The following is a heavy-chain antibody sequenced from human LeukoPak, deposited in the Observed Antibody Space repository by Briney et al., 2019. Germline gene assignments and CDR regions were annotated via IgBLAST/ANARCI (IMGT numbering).Heavy chain of an antibody. D-gene: IGHD3-10*01. CDR2: MNPNSGNT. V-gene: IGHV1-8*01. J-gene: IGHJ6*02. CDR3: ARGGLGITMVRGVKDGMDV. CDR1: GYTFTSYD. Sequence: ASVKVSCKASGYTFTSYDINWERQATGQGLEWMGWMNPNSGNTGYAQKFQGRVTMTRNTSISTAYMELSSLRSEDTAVYYCARGGLGITMVRGVKDGMDVWGQGTTVTVSS.